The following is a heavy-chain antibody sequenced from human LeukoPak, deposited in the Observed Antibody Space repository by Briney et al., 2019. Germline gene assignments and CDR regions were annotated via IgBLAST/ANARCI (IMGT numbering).Heavy chain of an antibody. CDR1: GGSISSGDYY. V-gene: IGHV4-30-4*01. J-gene: IGHJ5*02. CDR2: IYYSGST. D-gene: IGHD6-25*01. CDR3: ARDGGSGQTFDP. Sequence: TTSETLSLTCTVSGGSISSGDYYRSWIRQPPGKGLEWIGYIYYSGSTYYNPSLKSRVTISVDTSKNQFSLKLSSVTAADTAVYYCARDGGSGQTFDPWSQGTLVTVSS.